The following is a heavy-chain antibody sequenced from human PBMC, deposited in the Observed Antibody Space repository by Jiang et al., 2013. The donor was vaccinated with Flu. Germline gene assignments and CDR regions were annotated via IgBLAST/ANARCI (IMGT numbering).Heavy chain of an antibody. V-gene: IGHV3-23*01. CDR2: VNAGAGST. J-gene: IGHJ2*01. D-gene: IGHD3-3*01. CDR3: AKDRGNAIFGVIMLTWYFDV. CDR1: GFTFSNYA. Sequence: VQLLESGGDLVQPGGSLRLSCVASGFTFSNYAMTWVRQAPGKGLEWVSTVNAGAGSTYYAASVKGRFTISRDNSKNALYLQMNSLRAEDTALYYCAKDRGNAIFGVIMLTWYFDVWGRGTLVAVSS.